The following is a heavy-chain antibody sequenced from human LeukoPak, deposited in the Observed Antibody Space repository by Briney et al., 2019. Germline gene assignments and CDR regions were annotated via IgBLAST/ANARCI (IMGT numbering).Heavy chain of an antibody. D-gene: IGHD3-22*01. CDR2: ISYDGSNK. CDR1: GFTFSSYG. CDR3: AKEGLYYYDSSGYTEGYFDY. Sequence: PGRSLRLSCAASGFTFSSYGMHWVRQAPRKGLEWVAVISYDGSNKYYADSVKGRFTISRDNSKNTLYLQMNSLRAEDTAVYYCAKEGLYYYDSSGYTEGYFDYWGQGTLDTVSS. J-gene: IGHJ4*02. V-gene: IGHV3-30*18.